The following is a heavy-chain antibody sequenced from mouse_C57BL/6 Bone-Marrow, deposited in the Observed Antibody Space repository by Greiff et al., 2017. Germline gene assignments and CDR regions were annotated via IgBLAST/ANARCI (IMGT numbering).Heavy chain of an antibody. V-gene: IGHV2-2*01. CDR1: GFSLTSYG. J-gene: IGHJ4*01. D-gene: IGHD2-2*01. CDR2: IWSGGST. CDR3: ARYLLWLRQAMDY. Sequence: VQLQQSGPGLVQPSQSLSITCTVSGFSLTSYGVHWVRQSPGKGLEWLGVIWSGGSTDYNAAFISRLSISKDNSKSQVFFKMNGLQADDTAIYYCARYLLWLRQAMDYWGQGTSVTVAS.